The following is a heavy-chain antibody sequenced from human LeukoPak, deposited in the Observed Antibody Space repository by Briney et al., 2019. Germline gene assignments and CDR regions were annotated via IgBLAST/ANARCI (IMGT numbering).Heavy chain of an antibody. CDR3: ARGQDTLGDYVWGSYRYREKYYFDY. CDR2: ISGSGGST. Sequence: GGSLRLSCAASGFTFSSYAMSWVRQAPGKGLEWVSAISGSGGSTYYADSVKGRFTISRDNAKNSLYLQMNGLRAEDTAVYYCARGQDTLGDYVWGSYRYREKYYFDYWGQGTLVTVSS. J-gene: IGHJ4*02. D-gene: IGHD3-16*02. CDR1: GFTFSSYA. V-gene: IGHV3-23*01.